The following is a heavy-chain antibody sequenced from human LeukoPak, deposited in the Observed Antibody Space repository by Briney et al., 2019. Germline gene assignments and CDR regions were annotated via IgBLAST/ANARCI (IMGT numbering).Heavy chain of an antibody. CDR2: IYYSGST. D-gene: IGHD6-19*01. J-gene: IGHJ4*02. Sequence: NPSETLSLTCTVSGGPISTYYWSWIRQPPGKGLEWIGYIYYSGSTNYNPSLKSRVTISVDTSKTQFSLTLSSVTAADTAVYYCARVRPYNSGWYPDYWGQGTLVSVSS. CDR1: GGPISTYY. V-gene: IGHV4-59*01. CDR3: ARVRPYNSGWYPDY.